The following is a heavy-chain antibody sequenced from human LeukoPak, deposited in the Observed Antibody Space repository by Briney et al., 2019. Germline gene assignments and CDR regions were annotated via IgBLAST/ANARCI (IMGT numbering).Heavy chain of an antibody. CDR2: IIPILRMA. CDR3: DSVRYCSSTSCYTFDY. V-gene: IGHV1-69*02. Sequence: SVKVSCKASGVTFSSYTISWVRQAPGQGLEWMGRIIPILRMANYAQKFQSRVTITADKSTSTAYMELSSLRSEDTAVYYCDSVRYCSSTSCYTFDYWGQGTLVTVSS. D-gene: IGHD2-2*02. CDR1: GVTFSSYT. J-gene: IGHJ4*02.